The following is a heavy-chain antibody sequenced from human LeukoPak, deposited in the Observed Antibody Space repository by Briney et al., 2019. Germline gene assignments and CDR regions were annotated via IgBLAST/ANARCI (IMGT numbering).Heavy chain of an antibody. J-gene: IGHJ3*02. CDR2: ISAYNGNT. Sequence: ASVKVSCKASGYTFTSYGIGWVRQAPGQGLEWMGWISAYNGNTNYAQKLQGRVTMTTDTSTSTAYMELRSLRSDDTAVYYCLTSGSYRRAFDIWGQGTMVTVSS. CDR1: GYTFTSYG. CDR3: LTSGSYRRAFDI. V-gene: IGHV1-18*01. D-gene: IGHD1-26*01.